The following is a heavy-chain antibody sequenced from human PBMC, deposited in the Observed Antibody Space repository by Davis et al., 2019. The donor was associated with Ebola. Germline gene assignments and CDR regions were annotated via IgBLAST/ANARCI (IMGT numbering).Heavy chain of an antibody. D-gene: IGHD3-9*01. J-gene: IGHJ4*02. CDR3: ARDFDGGNYYFDY. CDR1: GGSFSSHP. V-gene: IGHV1-69*13. CDR2: IIPIFDTP. Sequence: SVKVSCKTSGGSFSSHPISWVRQAPRQGLEWMGGIIPIFDTPHYAQKFQGRITITADASTSSACMELSSLRSEDTATYSCARDFDGGNYYFDYWGPGTPVTVSS.